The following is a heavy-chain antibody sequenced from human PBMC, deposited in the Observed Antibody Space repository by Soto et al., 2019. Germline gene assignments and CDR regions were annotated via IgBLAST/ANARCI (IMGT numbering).Heavy chain of an antibody. CDR1: GGSISIYY. J-gene: IGHJ6*02. Sequence: PSETLSLTCTVSGGSISIYYWTWIRQPPGKGLEWIGYVDHTGGTTYNPSLKSRVSMSIDTSKMQFSLRLRSITAADTAVYYCTRYNYGNFYQYAMDVWGQGNTVTVS. V-gene: IGHV4-59*08. CDR2: VDHTGGT. D-gene: IGHD5-18*01. CDR3: TRYNYGNFYQYAMDV.